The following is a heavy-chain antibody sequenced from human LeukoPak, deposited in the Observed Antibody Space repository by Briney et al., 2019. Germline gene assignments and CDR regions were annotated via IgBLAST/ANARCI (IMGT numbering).Heavy chain of an antibody. CDR3: AKDKMDGVPPTSYYMDV. Sequence: GGSLRLSCAASGFTFSSYGMHWVRQALGKGLEWVAVISYDGSNKYYADSVKGRFTISRDNSKNTLYLQMNSLRAEDTAVYYCAKDKMDGVPPTSYYMDVWGKGTTVTVSS. CDR1: GFTFSSYG. D-gene: IGHD4-17*01. CDR2: ISYDGSNK. V-gene: IGHV3-30*18. J-gene: IGHJ6*03.